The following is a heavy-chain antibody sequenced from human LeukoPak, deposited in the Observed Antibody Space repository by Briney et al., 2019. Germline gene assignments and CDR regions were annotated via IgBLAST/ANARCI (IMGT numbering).Heavy chain of an antibody. Sequence: GSLRLSCAASGFTFSSYAMTWVRQAPGKGLEWVSAITGSGGYTYYADSVKGRFTISRDNSKNTLFLRMNSLRAEDTAVYFCAKQSLYDSSGHFHYWGQGTLVTVSS. CDR2: ITGSGGYT. CDR3: AKQSLYDSSGHFHY. D-gene: IGHD3-22*01. CDR1: GFTFSSYA. J-gene: IGHJ4*02. V-gene: IGHV3-23*01.